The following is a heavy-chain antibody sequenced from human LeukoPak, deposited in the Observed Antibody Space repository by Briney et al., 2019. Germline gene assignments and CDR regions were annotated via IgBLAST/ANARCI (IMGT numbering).Heavy chain of an antibody. D-gene: IGHD3-22*01. J-gene: IGHJ3*02. Sequence: PSETLSLTCAVYGGSFSGYYWGWIRQPPGKGLEWIGSIYYSGSTYYNPSLKSRVTISVDTSKNQFSLKLSSVTAADTAVYYCARDPHYYDRTGAFDIWGQGTMVTVSS. CDR2: IYYSGST. CDR1: GGSFSGYY. CDR3: ARDPHYYDRTGAFDI. V-gene: IGHV4-34*01.